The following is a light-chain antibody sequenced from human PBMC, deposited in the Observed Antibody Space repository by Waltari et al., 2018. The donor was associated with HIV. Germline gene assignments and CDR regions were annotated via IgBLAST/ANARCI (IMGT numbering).Light chain of an antibody. Sequence: SVVTQPPSASGTPGQRVTISCSGNTSNIGSNYVFWYQHLPGTAPKLLIHRNDQRPLGVPDLFSGSTSGTSASLAISGLRSEDEADYYCVTWDDSLRGVVFGGGTKVAVL. J-gene: IGLJ2*01. CDR1: TSNIGSNY. CDR2: RND. V-gene: IGLV1-47*01. CDR3: VTWDDSLRGVV.